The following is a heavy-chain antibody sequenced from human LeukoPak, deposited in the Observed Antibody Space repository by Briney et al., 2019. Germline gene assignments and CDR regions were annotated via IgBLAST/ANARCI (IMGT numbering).Heavy chain of an antibody. Sequence: PSETLSLTCTVSGGSISSDNHYWGWIRQSPGKGLEWIGSIYYSGTTYYNPSLKSRVTISVDTSKNQFSLKLSSVTAADTAVYYCATYSGYGLDYWGQGTLVTVSS. CDR3: ATYSGYGLDY. J-gene: IGHJ4*02. V-gene: IGHV4-39*07. CDR2: IYYSGTT. CDR1: GGSISSDNHY. D-gene: IGHD5-12*01.